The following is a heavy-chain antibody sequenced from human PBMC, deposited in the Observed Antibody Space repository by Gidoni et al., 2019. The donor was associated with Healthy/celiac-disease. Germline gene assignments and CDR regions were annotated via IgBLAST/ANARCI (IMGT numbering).Heavy chain of an antibody. V-gene: IGHV3-21*01. Sequence: EVQLVESGGGLVKPGGSPRPSCAASGFTFSSYRMNWVRQAPGKGLEWVSSISSSSSYIYYADSVKGRFTISRDNAKNSLYLQRNSLRAEDTAVYYCAREDAFDIWGQGTMVTVSS. CDR2: ISSSSSYI. J-gene: IGHJ3*02. CDR1: GFTFSSYR. CDR3: AREDAFDI.